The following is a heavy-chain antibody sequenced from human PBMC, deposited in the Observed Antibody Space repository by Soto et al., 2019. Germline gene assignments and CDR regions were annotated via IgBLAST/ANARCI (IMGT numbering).Heavy chain of an antibody. Sequence: SEILSLTCVAYGGSFSGHFWSWIRQPPGKGLEWIGEINHSGSANYNPSLRSRVTISVDTSKNQFSLKLTSVTAADTAVYYCAGWAVGIMIFGVPKDYWSQGTQVTVSS. V-gene: IGHV4-34*01. D-gene: IGHD3-3*01. CDR2: INHSGSA. CDR1: GGSFSGHF. CDR3: AGWAVGIMIFGVPKDY. J-gene: IGHJ4*02.